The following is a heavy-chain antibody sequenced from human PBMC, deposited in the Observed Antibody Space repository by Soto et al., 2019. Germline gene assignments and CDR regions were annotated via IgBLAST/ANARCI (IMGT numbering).Heavy chain of an antibody. CDR2: IDYSGST. CDR3: ARDYYDSSGYSYSDY. J-gene: IGHJ4*02. D-gene: IGHD3-22*01. CDR1: GGSISSYY. Sequence: PSETLSLTCTVSGGSISSYYWSWIRQPPGKGLEWIGYIDYSGSTYYNPSLRSRLTISVDTSKNQFSLKLSSVTAADTAVYYCARDYYDSSGYSYSDYWGQGTLVTVSS. V-gene: IGHV4-59*06.